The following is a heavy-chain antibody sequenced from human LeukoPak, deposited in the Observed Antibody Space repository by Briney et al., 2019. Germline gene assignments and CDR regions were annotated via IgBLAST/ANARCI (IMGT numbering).Heavy chain of an antibody. CDR2: IYYSGST. J-gene: IGHJ4*02. CDR3: ARTRVLASAPWYSSSRPFDY. Sequence: SETLSLTCTVSGGSISSSSYYWGWIRQPPGKGLEWIGSIYYSGSTYYNPSLKSRVTISVDTSKNQFSLKLSSVTAADTAVYYCARTRVLASAPWYSSSRPFDYWGQGTLVTVSS. V-gene: IGHV4-39*07. CDR1: GGSISSSSYY. D-gene: IGHD6-6*01.